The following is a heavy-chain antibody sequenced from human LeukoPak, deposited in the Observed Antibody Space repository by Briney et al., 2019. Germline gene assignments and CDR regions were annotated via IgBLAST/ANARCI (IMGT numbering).Heavy chain of an antibody. CDR2: ISWNSGII. CDR1: GFTFDDSA. Sequence: GGSLRLSCAASGFTFDDSAMHWVRQVPGKGLEWVSGISWNSGIIDYADSVKGRFTISRDNTKNSLYLQMNNLRPDDTAFYYCAKAPPYYSDSSGYFQHWGQGTLVTVSS. D-gene: IGHD3-22*01. CDR3: AKAPPYYSDSSGYFQH. V-gene: IGHV3-9*01. J-gene: IGHJ1*01.